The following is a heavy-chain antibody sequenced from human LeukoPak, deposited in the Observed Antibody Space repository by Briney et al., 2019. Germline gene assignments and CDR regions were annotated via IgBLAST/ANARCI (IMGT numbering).Heavy chain of an antibody. D-gene: IGHD2-15*01. J-gene: IGHJ4*02. CDR2: IFPGDSDT. V-gene: IGHV5-51*01. Sequence: GESLKISCKGSGYIFTSYLIGWVRQMPGQGLEWMGIIFPGDSDTRYSPSLQDQVTISADKSITTAYLQWSSLKASDTAMYYCARGGSRYCSGGSCYYGYWGQGTLVTVSS. CDR3: ARGGSRYCSGGSCYYGY. CDR1: GYIFTSYL.